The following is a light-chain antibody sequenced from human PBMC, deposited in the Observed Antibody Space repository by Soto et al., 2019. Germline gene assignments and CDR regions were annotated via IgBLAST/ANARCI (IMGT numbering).Light chain of an antibody. J-gene: IGLJ2*01. CDR3: SSYAGSNNFVV. Sequence: QSALTQPPSASGSPGQSVTISCTGTSSDVGGYNYVSWYQQHPGKAPKLMIYEVSERPSGVPDRFSGSKSGNTASLTVSGLQAEDEADYYCSSYAGSNNFVVFGGGTKLTAL. CDR1: SSDVGGYNY. V-gene: IGLV2-8*01. CDR2: EVS.